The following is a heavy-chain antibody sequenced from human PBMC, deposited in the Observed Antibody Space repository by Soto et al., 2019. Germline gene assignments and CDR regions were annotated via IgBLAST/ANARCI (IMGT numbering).Heavy chain of an antibody. CDR2: VYHRAST. CDR3: TRASAAPLSLLYFDT. Sequence: TLYRPGAVSGASMTTVVFSWTWVRQPPGGGLEWIGHVYHRASTQYNPSLKGRVSISVDTSRSLFSLRLTSLTAADTAVYFCTRASAAPLSLLYFDTWGQGTPVTVSS. CDR1: GASMTTVVFS. V-gene: IGHV4-30-2*01. D-gene: IGHD2-15*01. J-gene: IGHJ4*02.